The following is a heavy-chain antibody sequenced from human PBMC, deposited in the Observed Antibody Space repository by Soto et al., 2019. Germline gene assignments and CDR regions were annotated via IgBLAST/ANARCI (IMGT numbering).Heavy chain of an antibody. Sequence: GGSLSLSFAPSGFTFSTYWMHWVRQAPGQGLVWVARINSDGSGTSYADSVKGRFTISRDNAKNTLYLQMNSLRAEDTAVYYCSRGWDERFSRQPPNDYWGQGTLVTVSS. J-gene: IGHJ4*02. D-gene: IGHD1-1*01. V-gene: IGHV3-74*01. CDR3: SRGWDERFSRQPPNDY. CDR1: GFTFSTYW. CDR2: INSDGSGT.